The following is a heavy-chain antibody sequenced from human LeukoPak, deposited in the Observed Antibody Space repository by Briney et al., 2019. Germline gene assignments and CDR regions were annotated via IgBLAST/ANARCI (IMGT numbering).Heavy chain of an antibody. J-gene: IGHJ5*02. D-gene: IGHD3-10*01. V-gene: IGHV3-11*01. CDR3: ARDYYASESYYNPS. CDR2: ISNSGSTI. Sequence: GGSLRLSCAASGFTFSDYFMSWIRQAPQKGLEWVSYISNSGSTIYYADSVKGRFTISRDNAKSSLYLQMNSLRAEDTAVYYCARDYYASESYYNPSWGQGTLVTVSS. CDR1: GFTFSDYF.